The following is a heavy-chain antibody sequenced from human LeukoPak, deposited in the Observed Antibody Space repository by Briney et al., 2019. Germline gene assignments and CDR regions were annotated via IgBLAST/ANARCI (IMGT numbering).Heavy chain of an antibody. J-gene: IGHJ4*02. CDR1: GGSISSSSYY. V-gene: IGHV4-39*07. D-gene: IGHD3-22*01. CDR2: IYYSGST. Sequence: SETLSLTCTVSGGSISSSSYYWGWIRQPPGKGLEWIGSIYYSGSTYYNPSLKSRVTISVDTSKNQFSLKLSSVTAADTAVYYCAREYYYDTQVDYWGQGTLVTVSS. CDR3: AREYYYDTQVDY.